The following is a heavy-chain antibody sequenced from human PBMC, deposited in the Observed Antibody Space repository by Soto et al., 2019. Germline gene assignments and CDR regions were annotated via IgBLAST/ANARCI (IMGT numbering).Heavy chain of an antibody. CDR3: AKGSPILSYMDV. D-gene: IGHD2-21*01. CDR2: ISGSGGST. Sequence: EVQLLESGGGLVQPGGSLRLSCAASGFTFSSYAMSWVRQAPGKGLEWVSAISGSGGSTYYADSVKGWVTISRDNSKNTLYLQMNSLRAEDTAVYYCAKGSPILSYMDVWGKGTTVTVSS. V-gene: IGHV3-23*01. CDR1: GFTFSSYA. J-gene: IGHJ6*03.